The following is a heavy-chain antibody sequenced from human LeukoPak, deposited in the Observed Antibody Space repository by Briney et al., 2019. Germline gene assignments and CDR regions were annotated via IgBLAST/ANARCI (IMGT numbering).Heavy chain of an antibody. D-gene: IGHD3-22*01. CDR3: ATDRERDPSVYYLV. J-gene: IGHJ4*02. Sequence: GGSLRLSCAASGFTFTDYAMSWVRQAPEKGLEWISTISDNGGETYYADSVKGRFAISRDNSKNTLFLQMNSLRAEASAVYYCATDRERDPSVYYLVGGQGTLITVSS. CDR2: ISDNGGET. CDR1: GFTFTDYA. V-gene: IGHV3-23*01.